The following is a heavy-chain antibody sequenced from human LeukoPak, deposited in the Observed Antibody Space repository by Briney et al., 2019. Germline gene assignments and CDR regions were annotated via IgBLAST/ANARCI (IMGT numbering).Heavy chain of an antibody. Sequence: PSETLSLTCSVSGDSISGSGHFWGWIRQAPGNGLEWIGSISDGGQTYYNVSLQSRLIISVDTSKNQFSLRLSSVTAADTALYYCVRVRSSRAYGADFDYWGQGTLITVSS. D-gene: IGHD3-16*01. J-gene: IGHJ4*02. CDR1: GDSISGSGHF. V-gene: IGHV4-39*07. CDR2: ISDGGQT. CDR3: VRVRSSRAYGADFDY.